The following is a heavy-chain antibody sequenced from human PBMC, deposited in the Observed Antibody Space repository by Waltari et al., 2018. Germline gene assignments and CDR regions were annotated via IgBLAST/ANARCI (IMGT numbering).Heavy chain of an antibody. CDR2: MNPNSGNT. CDR1: GYTFTSYD. CDR3: AVGWSESSSWYDLEYWFDP. Sequence: QVQLVQSGAEVKKPGASVKVSCKASGYTFTSYDINWVRQATGQGLEWMGWMNPNSGNTGYAQKFQGRVTITRNTSISTAYMELSSLRSEDTAVYYCAVGWSESSSWYDLEYWFDPWGQGTLVTVSS. J-gene: IGHJ5*02. D-gene: IGHD6-13*01. V-gene: IGHV1-8*03.